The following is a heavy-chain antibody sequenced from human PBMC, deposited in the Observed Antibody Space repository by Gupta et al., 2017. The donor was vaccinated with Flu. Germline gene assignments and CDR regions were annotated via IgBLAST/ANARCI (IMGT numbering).Heavy chain of an antibody. CDR3: ANVIQQQLVLGYFDY. V-gene: IGHV3-23*01. Sequence: EVQLLESGGGLVQPGGSLRLSCAASGFTFSSYAMSWVSQAPGKGLEWVSAISGSGGSTYYADSVKGRFTISRDNSKNTLYLQMNSLRAEDTAVYYCANVIQQQLVLGYFDYWGQGTLVTVSS. CDR1: GFTFSSYA. J-gene: IGHJ4*02. D-gene: IGHD6-13*01. CDR2: ISGSGGST.